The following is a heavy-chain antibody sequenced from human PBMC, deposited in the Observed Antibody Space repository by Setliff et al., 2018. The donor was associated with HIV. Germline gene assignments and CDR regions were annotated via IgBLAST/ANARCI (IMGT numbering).Heavy chain of an antibody. J-gene: IGHJ4*02. Sequence: GGSLRLSCLASGFTFTSYWMHWVRQVPGKGPVWVSCISNDETTTNYADSVKGRFTVSRDNAKNTVYLQMNSLRAEDTAVYYCVRGPIHGGFDFWGQGALVTVSS. V-gene: IGHV3-74*01. CDR1: GFTFTSYW. CDR3: VRGPIHGGFDF. D-gene: IGHD3-16*01. CDR2: ISNDETTT.